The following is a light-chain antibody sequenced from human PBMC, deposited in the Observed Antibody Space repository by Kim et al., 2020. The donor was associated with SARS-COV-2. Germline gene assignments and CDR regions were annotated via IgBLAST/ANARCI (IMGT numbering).Light chain of an antibody. V-gene: IGLV2-18*02. CDR3: CSNARGSTPYV. CDR2: EVS. CDR1: SNDVGAFDR. J-gene: IGLJ1*01. Sequence: QSVIISCTGTSNDVGAFDRVSWYQQPPGTVPKLLIYEVSNRPSGVPDRFSGSKSGNTASLTISGLQAEDEADYYCCSNARGSTPYVFGTGTKVTVL.